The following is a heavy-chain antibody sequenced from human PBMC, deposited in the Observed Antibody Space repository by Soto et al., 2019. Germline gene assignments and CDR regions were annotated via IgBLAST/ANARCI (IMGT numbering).Heavy chain of an antibody. J-gene: IGHJ1*01. V-gene: IGHV3-23*01. CDR2: ISTDGST. CDR3: PKELVRRHLDRGS. CDR1: GFTFSSYA. D-gene: IGHD3-10*01. Sequence: EVQLLESGGGLVQPGGSLRLSCAASGFTFSSYAMSWVRQAPGKGLEWGSTISTDGSTFYADSVKGRLSMSRHNSQSTLYRQMHPLRAEAAVRDHGPKELVRRHLDRGSWGQGTPVAVPS.